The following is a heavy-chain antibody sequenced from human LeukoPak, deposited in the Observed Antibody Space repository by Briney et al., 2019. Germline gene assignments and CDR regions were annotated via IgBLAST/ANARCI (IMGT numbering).Heavy chain of an antibody. D-gene: IGHD3-22*01. CDR3: AREYYDSSGTKYAFDL. CDR1: GYTFTSYG. CDR2: IDPHSGGT. J-gene: IGHJ3*01. V-gene: IGHV1-2*02. Sequence: GASVKVSCKASGYTFTSYGISWVRQAPGQGLEWMGCIDPHSGGTKYEQKLQGRVTMTRDTSINTAYMELSRLRSDDTAVFYCAREYYDSSGTKYAFDLWGRGTMVTVSS.